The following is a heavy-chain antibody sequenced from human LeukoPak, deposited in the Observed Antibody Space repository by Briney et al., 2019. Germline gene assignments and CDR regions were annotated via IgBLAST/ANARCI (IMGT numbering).Heavy chain of an antibody. CDR1: GGSISSGSYY. V-gene: IGHV4-61*02. Sequence: SETLSLTCTVSGGSISSGSYYWSWIRQPAGKGLEWIGRIYTSGSTNYNPSLKSRVTISVDTSKNQFSLKLSSVTAADTAVYYCARTPEENASVLSSAFWGQGTLVTVSS. J-gene: IGHJ4*02. D-gene: IGHD2/OR15-2a*01. CDR3: ARTPEENASVLSSAF. CDR2: IYTSGST.